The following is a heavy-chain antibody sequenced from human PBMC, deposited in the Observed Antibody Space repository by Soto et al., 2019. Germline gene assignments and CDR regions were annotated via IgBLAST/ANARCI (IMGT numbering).Heavy chain of an antibody. Sequence: QVQLQQWGAGLLKPSETLSLTCAVYGGSFSAHYWSWIRQPPGKGLEWIGEINHSGNTNYNPPLKSRVTMSVDTSKNQFSLKLSSVTAADTAVYFCARRVYFDSSGYYGSEYFDYWGQGTLVTVSS. D-gene: IGHD3-22*01. CDR2: INHSGNT. CDR1: GGSFSAHY. CDR3: ARRVYFDSSGYYGSEYFDY. V-gene: IGHV4-34*01. J-gene: IGHJ4*02.